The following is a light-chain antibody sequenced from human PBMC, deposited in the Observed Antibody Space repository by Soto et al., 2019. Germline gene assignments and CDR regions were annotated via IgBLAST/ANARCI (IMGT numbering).Light chain of an antibody. J-gene: IGKJ1*01. CDR1: QSISNR. Sequence: DIHMTQSPSTLSASVGDIVTITCRASQSISNRLAWYQQKPGKAPKVLIYDDSSLESGVPYRFSGSGSGTDLNLTISRLQPEDVATYYCQSYDSARWACGQGTKVDIK. V-gene: IGKV1-5*01. CDR3: QSYDSARWA. CDR2: DDS.